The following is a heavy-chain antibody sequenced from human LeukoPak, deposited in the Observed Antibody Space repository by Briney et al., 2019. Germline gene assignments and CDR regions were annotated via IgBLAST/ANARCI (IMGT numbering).Heavy chain of an antibody. J-gene: IGHJ6*03. CDR2: ISSSGSTI. Sequence: GGSLRLSCAASGFTFSSYEMNWVRQAPGKGLEWVSYISSSGSTIYYADSVKGRFTISRDNAKNSLYLQMNSLRAEDTAVYYCARDYGDYYSYYMDVWGKGTTVTVSS. D-gene: IGHD4-17*01. CDR3: ARDYGDYYSYYMDV. CDR1: GFTFSSYE. V-gene: IGHV3-48*03.